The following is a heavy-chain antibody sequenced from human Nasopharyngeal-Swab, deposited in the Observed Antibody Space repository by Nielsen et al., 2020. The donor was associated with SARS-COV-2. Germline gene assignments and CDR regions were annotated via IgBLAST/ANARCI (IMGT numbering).Heavy chain of an antibody. CDR3: AKDRDSGDDSDDYYYYYGMDV. Sequence: GESLKISCAASGFTFRSYAISWVRQAPGKGLEWVSVISGSDHTTYYADSVKGRFTISRDNSKNTVNLQMNSLRVEDTAIYYCAKDRDSGDDSDDYYYYYGMDVWGQGTTVTVFS. J-gene: IGHJ6*02. V-gene: IGHV3-23*01. D-gene: IGHD5-12*01. CDR1: GFTFRSYA. CDR2: ISGSDHTT.